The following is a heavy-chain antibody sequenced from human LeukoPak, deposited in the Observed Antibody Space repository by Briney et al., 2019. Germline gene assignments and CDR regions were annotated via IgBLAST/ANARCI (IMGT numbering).Heavy chain of an antibody. CDR3: ARGVTTAHDAFDR. V-gene: IGHV3-48*03. D-gene: IGHD1/OR15-1a*01. J-gene: IGHJ3*02. CDR2: ISSTGRST. Sequence: GGSLRLSCAASGLSFSNYEMNWVRQAPGKGLEWVSYISSTGRSTYYPDSVKGRFTISRDNAENSLYLEMNSLRAEDTAFYYCARGVTTAHDAFDRWGQGTMVTVSS. CDR1: GLSFSNYE.